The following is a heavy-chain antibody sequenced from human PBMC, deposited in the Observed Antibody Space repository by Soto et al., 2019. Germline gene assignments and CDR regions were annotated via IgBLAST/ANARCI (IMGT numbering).Heavy chain of an antibody. CDR1: GFTFSNYA. CDR3: AQDRGDCSAGTCFSHS. CDR2: ISGGGRFT. D-gene: IGHD2-15*01. J-gene: IGHJ4*02. V-gene: IGHV3-23*04. Sequence: EAQLVDSGGGLVQPGGSLRLSCAASGFTFSNYAMSWVRQAPGKGLQWVAAISGGGRFTYYTDSVKGRFTISRDNSKNTLYLQLNSLRAEDTALYYCAQDRGDCSAGTCFSHSWGQGTLVTVSS.